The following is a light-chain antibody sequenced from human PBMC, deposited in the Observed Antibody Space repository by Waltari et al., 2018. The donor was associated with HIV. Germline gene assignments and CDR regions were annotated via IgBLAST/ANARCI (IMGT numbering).Light chain of an antibody. J-gene: IGKJ1*01. CDR3: QQYNNWPRT. Sequence: MTHSSSSLSVSPGEGVPLSCRASQSVSSNFAWSQQKRDQAPRLPIYGASTRATGLPARFSGSGSGTEFTLTISSLQSEDFAVYYCQQYNNWPRTFGQGTKVEI. CDR1: QSVSSN. CDR2: GAS. V-gene: IGKV3-15*01.